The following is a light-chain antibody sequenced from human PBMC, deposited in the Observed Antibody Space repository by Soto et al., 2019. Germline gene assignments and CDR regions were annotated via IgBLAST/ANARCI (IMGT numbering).Light chain of an antibody. Sequence: QSVLTQPASVSGSPGQSITISCTGTSSDVGGYNYVSWYQQHPGKAPKLMIYEVSNRPSGVSNRFSGSKSGNTASLTISGLQAEDEADYYCSSYAGSTTSWMFGGGTQLTVL. J-gene: IGLJ3*02. CDR3: SSYAGSTTSWM. CDR2: EVS. CDR1: SSDVGGYNY. V-gene: IGLV2-14*01.